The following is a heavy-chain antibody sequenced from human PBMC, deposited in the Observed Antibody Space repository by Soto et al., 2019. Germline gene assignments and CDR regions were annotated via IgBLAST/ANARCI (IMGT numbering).Heavy chain of an antibody. CDR1: DFAFSNYG. V-gene: IGHV3-33*01. CDR3: ARDVSEGSSKAYNWFDP. D-gene: IGHD6-6*01. CDR2: IWYEGTNK. Sequence: GGSLRLSCVASDFAFSNYGMHWVRQAPGKGLEGVALIWYEGTNKYYGDSVKGRFTVSRDNSKKTLYLQMNSLRAEDTAVYYCARDVSEGSSKAYNWFDPWGQGTLVTVSS. J-gene: IGHJ5*02.